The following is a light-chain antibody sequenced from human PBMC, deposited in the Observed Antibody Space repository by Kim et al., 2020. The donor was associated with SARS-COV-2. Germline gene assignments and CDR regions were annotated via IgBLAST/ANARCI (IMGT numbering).Light chain of an antibody. CDR2: GNS. CDR1: SSNIGAGYD. V-gene: IGLV1-40*01. CDR3: QSYDSSLSGSVV. Sequence: VTISCTGSSSNIGAGYDVHWYQQLPGTAPKLLIYGNSNRPSGVPDRFSGSESGTSASLAITGLQAEDEADYYCQSYDSSLSGSVVFGGGTQLT. J-gene: IGLJ2*01.